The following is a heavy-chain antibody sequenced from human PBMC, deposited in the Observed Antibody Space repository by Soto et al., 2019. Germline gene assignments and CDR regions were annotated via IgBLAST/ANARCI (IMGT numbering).Heavy chain of an antibody. CDR3: AREEILVAYNWFDP. Sequence: SHTLSLTCAISGDSVSSHSVACDWFRQSPSRGLEWLGRTYYRSQWYSDYAVAVKGRITINPDTSKNQFSLQLNSVTPEDTALYYCAREEILVAYNWFDPWGQGTLVTVSS. J-gene: IGHJ5*02. CDR1: GDSVSSHSVA. V-gene: IGHV6-1*01. CDR2: TYYRSQWYS. D-gene: IGHD1-26*01.